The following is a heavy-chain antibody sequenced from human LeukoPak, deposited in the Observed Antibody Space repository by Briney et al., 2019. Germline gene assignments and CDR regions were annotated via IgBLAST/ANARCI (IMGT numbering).Heavy chain of an antibody. V-gene: IGHV3-23*01. CDR1: GFTFSSYA. CDR3: AKDFLVVVVAAYFDY. D-gene: IGHD2-15*01. Sequence: PGGSLRLSCAASGFTFSSYAMSWVRQAPGKGLEWVSAISGSGGSTYYADSVKGRFTISRDNSKNTLYLQMNSLRAEDTAVYYCAKDFLVVVVAAYFDYWGQGTLATVSS. CDR2: ISGSGGST. J-gene: IGHJ4*02.